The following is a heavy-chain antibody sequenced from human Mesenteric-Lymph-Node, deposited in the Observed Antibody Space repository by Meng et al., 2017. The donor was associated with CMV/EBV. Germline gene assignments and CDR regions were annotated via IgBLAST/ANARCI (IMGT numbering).Heavy chain of an antibody. V-gene: IGHV3-30*04. CDR1: GFTFSSYA. CDR3: ARSSLYSGSSDDAFDI. J-gene: IGHJ3*02. Sequence: GESLKISCAASGFTFSSYAMHWVRQAPGKGLEWVAFISYDGRNKYYADSVKGRFTISRDNSKNTLYLQMNSLRPEDTAVYYCARSSLYSGSSDDAFDIWGQGTTVTVSS. CDR2: ISYDGRNK. D-gene: IGHD1-26*01.